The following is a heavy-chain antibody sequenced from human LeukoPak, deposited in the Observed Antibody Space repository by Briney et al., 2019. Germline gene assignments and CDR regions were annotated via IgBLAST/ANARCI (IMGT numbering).Heavy chain of an antibody. Sequence: GGSLRLSCAASGFTFSSYAMSWVRQAPGKGLEWVSAISGSGGSTYYADSVKGRFTISRDNSKNTLYLQMNSLRAEDTAVYYCAKDLGITMIVVVPRDAFDIWGQGTMVTVSS. CDR1: GFTFSSYA. J-gene: IGHJ3*02. V-gene: IGHV3-23*01. D-gene: IGHD3-22*01. CDR3: AKDLGITMIVVVPRDAFDI. CDR2: ISGSGGST.